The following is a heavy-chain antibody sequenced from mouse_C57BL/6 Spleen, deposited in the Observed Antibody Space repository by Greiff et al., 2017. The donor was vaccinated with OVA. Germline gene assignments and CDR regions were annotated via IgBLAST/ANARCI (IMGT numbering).Heavy chain of an antibody. V-gene: IGHV1-69*01. CDR1: GYTFTSYW. Sequence: QVQLQQPGAELVMPGASVKLSCKASGYTFTSYWMHWVKQRPGQGLEWIGEIDPSDSYTNYNQKFKGKSTLTVDKSSSTAYMQLSSLTSEDSAVYYCARDYYSNYDYWGQGTTLTVSS. CDR2: IDPSDSYT. CDR3: ARDYYSNYDY. J-gene: IGHJ2*01. D-gene: IGHD2-5*01.